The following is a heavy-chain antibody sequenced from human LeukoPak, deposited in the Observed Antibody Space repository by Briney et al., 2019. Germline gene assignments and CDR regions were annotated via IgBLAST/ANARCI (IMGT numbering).Heavy chain of an antibody. CDR2: IYYSGST. J-gene: IGHJ4*02. CDR3: ARHKLDIVVVPAASSSYYFDY. CDR1: GGSISSSSYY. V-gene: IGHV4-39*01. Sequence: SETLSLTCTVSGGSISSSSYYWGWIRQPPGKGLEWIGSIYYSGSTYYNPSLKSRVTISIDTSKNQFSLKLSSVTAADTAVYYCARHKLDIVVVPAASSSYYFDYWGQGTLVTVSS. D-gene: IGHD2-2*01.